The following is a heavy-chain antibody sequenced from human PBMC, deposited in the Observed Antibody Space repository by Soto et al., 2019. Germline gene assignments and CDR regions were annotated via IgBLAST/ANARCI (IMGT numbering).Heavy chain of an antibody. V-gene: IGHV3-7*01. CDR2: INQDGSEK. CDR1: GFTFSSDW. Sequence: WWSLRLSCAASGFTFSSDWMSWVRQAPGKGLEWVANINQDGSEKYYVDSVKGRFTISRDNAKNSLYLQMYSLRAEDTAVYYCARAPFWGQGTLVTVYS. CDR3: ARAPF. J-gene: IGHJ4*02.